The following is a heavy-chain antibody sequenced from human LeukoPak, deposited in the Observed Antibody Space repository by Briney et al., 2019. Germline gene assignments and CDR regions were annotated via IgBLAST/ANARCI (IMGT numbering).Heavy chain of an antibody. CDR2: INHSGST. CDR1: GGSFSGYY. CDR3: ARGTRWFDP. Sequence: SETLSLTCAVYGGSFSGYYWSWIRQPPGKGLEWTGEINHSGSTNYNPSLKSRATISVDTSKNQFSLKLSSVTAADTAVYYCARGTRWFDPWGQGTLVTVSS. J-gene: IGHJ5*02. V-gene: IGHV4-34*01.